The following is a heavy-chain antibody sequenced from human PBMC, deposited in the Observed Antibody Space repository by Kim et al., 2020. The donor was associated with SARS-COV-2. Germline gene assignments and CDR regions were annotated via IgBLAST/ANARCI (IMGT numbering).Heavy chain of an antibody. CDR1: GFTFSSYG. CDR3: AKLVRSTRNLYFDY. J-gene: IGHJ4*02. V-gene: IGHV3-30*18. CDR2: ISYDGSNK. D-gene: IGHD2-2*01. Sequence: GGSLRLSCAASGFTFSSYGMHWVRQAPGKGLEWVAVISYDGSNKYYADSVKGRFTISRDNSKNTLYLQMNSLRAEDTAVYYCAKLVRSTRNLYFDYWGQG.